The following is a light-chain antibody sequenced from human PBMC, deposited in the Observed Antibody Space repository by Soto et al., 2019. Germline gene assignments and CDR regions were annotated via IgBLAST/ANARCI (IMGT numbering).Light chain of an antibody. CDR2: AAS. CDR3: QKYNSGPLT. CDR1: QGISNY. Sequence: DTKRILSPSSMMALVRARATXTCWASQGISNYLAWYQQKPGKGNKLMIYAASNGHSGATYRLSGRGSGTDFTLTISSLQPEDVATYYCQKYNSGPLTIGQCTRLELK. J-gene: IGKJ5*01. V-gene: IGKV1-27*01.